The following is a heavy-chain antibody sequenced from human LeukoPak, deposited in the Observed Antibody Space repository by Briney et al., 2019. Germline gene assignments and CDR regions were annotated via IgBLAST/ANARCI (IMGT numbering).Heavy chain of an antibody. V-gene: IGHV4-31*03. J-gene: IGHJ6*02. CDR1: GTSITSGAYY. CDR2: IYYSGST. Sequence: SQTLSLTCTVSGTSITSGAYYWSWIRQHPGKGLEWIGYIYYSGSTYYNPSLKSRVTISVDTSKNQFSLKLSSVTAADTAVYYCARDYVGYGMDVWGQGTTVTVSS. CDR3: ARDYVGYGMDV. D-gene: IGHD4-23*01.